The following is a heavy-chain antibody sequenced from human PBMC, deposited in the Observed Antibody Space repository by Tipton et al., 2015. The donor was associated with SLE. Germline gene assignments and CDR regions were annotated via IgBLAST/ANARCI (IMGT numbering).Heavy chain of an antibody. CDR2: ISSNGGST. V-gene: IGHV3-64*04. Sequence: SLRLSCAASGFTFSSYAMHWVRQAPGKGLEYVSAISSNGGSTYYADSVKGRFTISRDNSKNTLYLQMNSLRAEDTAVYYCARGKDYYGSGSYSYFDYWGQGTLVTVSS. J-gene: IGHJ4*02. D-gene: IGHD3-10*01. CDR1: GFTFSSYA. CDR3: ARGKDYYGSGSYSYFDY.